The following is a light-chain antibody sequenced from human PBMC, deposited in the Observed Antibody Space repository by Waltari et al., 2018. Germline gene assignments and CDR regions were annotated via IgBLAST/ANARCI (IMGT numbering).Light chain of an antibody. J-gene: IGLJ2*01. CDR2: VES. CDR3: QVWDFSVDHV. Sequence: YVLTQPPSVSVAPGQTARISCWGNNIGSKMGHWYQHNPGQAPVLVVSVESDRASGIPERFSGSKSGNTATLTITRVEAGDEADYYCQVWDFSVDHVFGGGTKLTVL. CDR1: NIGSKM. V-gene: IGLV3-21*02.